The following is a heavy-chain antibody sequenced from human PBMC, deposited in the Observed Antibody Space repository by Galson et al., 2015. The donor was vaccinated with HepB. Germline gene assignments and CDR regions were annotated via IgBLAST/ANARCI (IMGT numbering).Heavy chain of an antibody. Sequence: SLRLSCAASGFTFSSYAMSWVRQAPGKGLEWVSAISGSGGSTYYADSVKGRFTISSDNSKKTLYLQMISLRAEDTAVYYCAKGPDVLRFLEWLFLDYWGQGTLVTVSS. J-gene: IGHJ4*02. CDR2: ISGSGGST. CDR1: GFTFSSYA. CDR3: AKGPDVLRFLEWLFLDY. D-gene: IGHD3-3*01. V-gene: IGHV3-23*01.